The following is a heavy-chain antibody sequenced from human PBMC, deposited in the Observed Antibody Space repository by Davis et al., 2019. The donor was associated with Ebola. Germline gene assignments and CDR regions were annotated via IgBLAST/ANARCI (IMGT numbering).Heavy chain of an antibody. D-gene: IGHD5-24*01. V-gene: IGHV3-21*01. CDR2: ISSSSSYM. Sequence: GESLKISCAASGFTFSYYSMNWVRQAPGKGLEWVSSISSSSSYMYYAGSVEGRFTISRDNAKNSLYLQINSLGAEDTAVYFCAKWDGYGDYWGQGTLVTVSS. CDR1: GFTFSYYS. CDR3: AKWDGYGDY. J-gene: IGHJ4*02.